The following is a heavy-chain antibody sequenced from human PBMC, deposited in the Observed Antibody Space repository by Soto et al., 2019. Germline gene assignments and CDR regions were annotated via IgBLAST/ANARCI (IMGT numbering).Heavy chain of an antibody. CDR1: GGTFSSYA. CDR2: IIPIFGTA. Sequence: SVKVSCKASGGTFSSYAISWVRQAPGQGLEWMGGIIPIFGTANYAQKFQGRVTITADESTSTAYMELSSLRSEDTAVYYCARESVVTGNWFDPWGQGTLVTVSS. V-gene: IGHV1-69*13. J-gene: IGHJ5*02. D-gene: IGHD2-15*01. CDR3: ARESVVTGNWFDP.